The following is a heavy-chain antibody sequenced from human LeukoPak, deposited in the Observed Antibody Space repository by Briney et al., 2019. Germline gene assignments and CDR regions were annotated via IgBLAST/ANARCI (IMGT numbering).Heavy chain of an antibody. V-gene: IGHV1-46*01. CDR1: GYTFTSYY. D-gene: IGHD1-26*01. CDR3: ARDLGGSYNFDY. J-gene: IGHJ4*02. Sequence: GASVKVSCKASGYTFTSYYMHWVRQAPGQGLEWMGIINPSGGSTSYAQKFQGRGTMTRDMSTSPVYTELSSLRSEDTAVYYCARDLGGSYNFDYWGQGTLVTVSS. CDR2: INPSGGST.